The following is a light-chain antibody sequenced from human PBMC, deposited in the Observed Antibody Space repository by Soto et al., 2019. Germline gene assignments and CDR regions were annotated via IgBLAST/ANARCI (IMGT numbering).Light chain of an antibody. CDR1: QSLNSNF. CDR2: GAS. Sequence: EFVLTQFPNTLSLSPGERATLSCRASQSLNSNFLVWYQQKPGQAPRLLIDGASSRATGVPDRFSGTGSGTDFTLTISRLEPEDFAVFYCQQYGNSPITFGQGTRLEIK. J-gene: IGKJ5*01. CDR3: QQYGNSPIT. V-gene: IGKV3-20*01.